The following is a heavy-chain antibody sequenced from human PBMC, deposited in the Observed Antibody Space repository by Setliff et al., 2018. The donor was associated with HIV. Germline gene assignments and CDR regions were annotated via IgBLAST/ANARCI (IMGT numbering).Heavy chain of an antibody. CDR3: ARTRIVGAPRDYDYGMDV. V-gene: IGHV3-48*04. CDR1: RFTLRTHS. J-gene: IGHJ6*02. Sequence: GGSLRLSCAASRFTLRTHSMNWVRQAPGKGLEWVSYISSTGSLIFYADSVKGRFTISRDNAKNSLHLQMDSRRADDTAVYYCARTRIVGAPRDYDYGMDVWGRGTTVTVSS. D-gene: IGHD1-26*01. CDR2: ISSTGSLI.